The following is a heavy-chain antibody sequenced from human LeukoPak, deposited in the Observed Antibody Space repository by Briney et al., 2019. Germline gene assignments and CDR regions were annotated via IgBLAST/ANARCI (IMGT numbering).Heavy chain of an antibody. J-gene: IGHJ5*02. Sequence: ASVKVSCKASGYTFTSNYMHWVRQAPGQGLEWMGIINPSGGSTSYAQKFQGRVTMTRDTSTSTVYTELSSLRSEDTAVYYCAREYNWTPFDPWGQGTLVTVSS. V-gene: IGHV1-46*01. CDR2: INPSGGST. CDR3: AREYNWTPFDP. D-gene: IGHD1-20*01. CDR1: GYTFTSNY.